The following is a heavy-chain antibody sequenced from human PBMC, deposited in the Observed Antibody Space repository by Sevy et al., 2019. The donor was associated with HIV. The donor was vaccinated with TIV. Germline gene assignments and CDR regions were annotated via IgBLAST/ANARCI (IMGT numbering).Heavy chain of an antibody. V-gene: IGHV3-23*01. Sequence: GGSLRLSCAASGFTFSSYAMTWVRQAPGKGLEWVSGISGSGYSTYYAYSVKGRFTISRDNSKNTLYLQMNSLIAEETAVYYGAKEGGGYNYDSSGLFDYWGQGTLVTVSS. D-gene: IGHD3-22*01. CDR1: GFTFSSYA. J-gene: IGHJ4*02. CDR3: AKEGGGYNYDSSGLFDY. CDR2: ISGSGYST.